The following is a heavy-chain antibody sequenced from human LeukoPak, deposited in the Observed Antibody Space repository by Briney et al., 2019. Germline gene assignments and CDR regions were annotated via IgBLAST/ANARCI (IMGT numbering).Heavy chain of an antibody. CDR1: GGTFGSYA. Sequence: SVKVSCKASGGTFGSYAISWVRQAPGQGLEWMGGIIPIFGTANYAQKFQGRVTITADESTSTAYMELSSLRSEDTAVYYCARDQGTVLLWFGYYMDVWGKGTTVTVSS. D-gene: IGHD3-10*01. CDR3: ARDQGTVLLWFGYYMDV. V-gene: IGHV1-69*13. J-gene: IGHJ6*03. CDR2: IIPIFGTA.